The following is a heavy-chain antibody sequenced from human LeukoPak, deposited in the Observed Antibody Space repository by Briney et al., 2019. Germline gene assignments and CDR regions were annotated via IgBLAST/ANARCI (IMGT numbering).Heavy chain of an antibody. CDR2: INPSGGST. V-gene: IGHV1-46*03. J-gene: IGHJ6*03. CDR3: ARANRGTGTLRDYYYYMDV. D-gene: IGHD1-7*01. Sequence: ASVKVSCKASGYTFTSYYMHWVRQAPGQGLEWMGIINPSGGSTSYAQKFQGRVTMTRDTSTSKVYMELSSLRSEDTAVYYCARANRGTGTLRDYYYYMDVWGKGTTVTVSS. CDR1: GYTFTSYY.